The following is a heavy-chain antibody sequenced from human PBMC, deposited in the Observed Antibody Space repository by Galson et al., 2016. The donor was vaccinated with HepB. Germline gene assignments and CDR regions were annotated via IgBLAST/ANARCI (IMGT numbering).Heavy chain of an antibody. CDR1: GASISGYY. CDR3: ARDDSGGWYGFHYGMDV. V-gene: IGHV4-59*01. J-gene: IGHJ6*02. Sequence: CTVSGASISGYYLSWIRQPPGKGLEWIGYIYYGGRTNYNPSLKSRVTISVDTSKNQFSLKLSSVTAADTAVYYCARDDSGGWYGFHYGMDVWGQGTTVTVSS. D-gene: IGHD6-19*01. CDR2: IYYGGRT.